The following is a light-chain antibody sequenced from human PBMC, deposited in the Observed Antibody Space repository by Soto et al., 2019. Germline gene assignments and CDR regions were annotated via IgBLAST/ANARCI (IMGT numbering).Light chain of an antibody. V-gene: IGLV1-40*01. CDR2: GNS. Sequence: QSALTQPPSVSGAPGQRVTISCTGSSSNIGAGYDVHWYQQLPGTAPKLLIYGNSNRPSGVPDRFSGSKSGTSASLAITGLQAEDEADYYCQSYYISLSGSVFGGGTKLTVL. CDR1: SSNIGAGYD. CDR3: QSYYISLSGSV. J-gene: IGLJ3*02.